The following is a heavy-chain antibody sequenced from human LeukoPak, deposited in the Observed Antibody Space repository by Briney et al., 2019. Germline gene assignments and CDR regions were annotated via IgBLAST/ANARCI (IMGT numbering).Heavy chain of an antibody. CDR3: AKSRWFGELSFDY. J-gene: IGHJ4*02. Sequence: GGSLRLSCAASGFTFSSYAMSWVRQAPGKGLEWVSAISGSGGSTYYADPVKGRFTISRDNSKNTLYLQMNSLRAEDTAVYYCAKSRWFGELSFDYWGQGTLVTVSS. V-gene: IGHV3-23*01. CDR2: ISGSGGST. CDR1: GFTFSSYA. D-gene: IGHD3-10*01.